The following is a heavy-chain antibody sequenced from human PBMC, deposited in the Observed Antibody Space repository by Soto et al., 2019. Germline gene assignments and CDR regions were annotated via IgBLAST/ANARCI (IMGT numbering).Heavy chain of an antibody. V-gene: IGHV4-4*09. J-gene: IGHJ4*02. D-gene: IGHD3-16*01. Sequence: QVQLQESGPGLVKPSETLSLTCTVSGGSMRGQHWSWIRQPPGKGLEWIGHHSDSTNYNPSLKSRNTISTGPSQNQFSLKLGSGTPPGTAVYFCATKPVGGGGRGHRGQGTLVNVSS. CDR1: GGSMRGQH. CDR2: HHSDST. CDR3: ATKPVGGGGRGH.